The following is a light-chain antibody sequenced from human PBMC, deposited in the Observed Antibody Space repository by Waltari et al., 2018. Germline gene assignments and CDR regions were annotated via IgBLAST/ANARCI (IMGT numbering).Light chain of an antibody. CDR1: SSDVGSYNL. V-gene: IGLV2-23*02. Sequence: QSALTQPASVSGSPGQSITISCTGTSSDVGSYNLVSWYQQHPGKAPKIMIYEVSKRPSRVANRFSGSKSDNTASLTISGLQAEDEADYYCCSYAGNSAFYVFGTGTKVTVL. CDR2: EVS. CDR3: CSYAGNSAFYV. J-gene: IGLJ1*01.